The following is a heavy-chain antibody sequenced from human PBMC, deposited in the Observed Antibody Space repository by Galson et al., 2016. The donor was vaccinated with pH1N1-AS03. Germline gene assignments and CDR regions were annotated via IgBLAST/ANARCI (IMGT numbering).Heavy chain of an antibody. J-gene: IGHJ4*02. CDR2: IYPGDSDT. D-gene: IGHD1-1*01. Sequence: SGAEVKQPGESLKISCKGSEYSFPNYWIAWVRQMPGKGLEWVGLIYPGDSDTRYSPSFQGQVTFSADKSIDTAYLQWSSLQASDTALYYCARVRDATSWKYFFDYWGQGTLVTVSS. CDR1: EYSFPNYW. CDR3: ARVRDATSWKYFFDY. V-gene: IGHV5-51*01.